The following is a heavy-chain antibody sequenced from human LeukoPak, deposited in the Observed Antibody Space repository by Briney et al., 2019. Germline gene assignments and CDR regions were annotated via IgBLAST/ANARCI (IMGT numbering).Heavy chain of an antibody. Sequence: GRSLRLSCAASGFTFSSYGMHWVRQAPGKGLEWVAVISYDGSNKYYADSVKGRFTISRDNSKNTLYLQVNSLRAEDTAVYYCAREVERRFDYWGQGTLVTVSS. CDR1: GFTFSSYG. V-gene: IGHV3-30*03. J-gene: IGHJ4*02. D-gene: IGHD1-1*01. CDR2: ISYDGSNK. CDR3: AREVERRFDY.